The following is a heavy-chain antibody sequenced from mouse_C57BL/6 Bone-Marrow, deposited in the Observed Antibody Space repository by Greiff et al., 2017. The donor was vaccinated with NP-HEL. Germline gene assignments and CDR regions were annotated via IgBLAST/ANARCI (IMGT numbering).Heavy chain of an antibody. CDR2: IYPRSGNT. CDR1: GYTFTSYG. V-gene: IGHV1-81*01. Sequence: QVQLKESGAELARPGASVKLSCKASGYTFTSYGISWVKQRTGQGLEWIGEIYPRSGNTYYNEKFEGKATLTADKSSSTAYMALRSLTSEDSAVYFCANYYYGSGWFAYWGQGTLVTVSA. D-gene: IGHD1-1*01. J-gene: IGHJ3*01. CDR3: ANYYYGSGWFAY.